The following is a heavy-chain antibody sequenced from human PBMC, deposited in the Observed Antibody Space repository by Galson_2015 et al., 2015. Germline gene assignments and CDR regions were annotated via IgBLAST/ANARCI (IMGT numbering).Heavy chain of an antibody. CDR1: GFTFSSYG. Sequence: SLRLSCAASGFTFSSYGMHWVRQAPGKGLEWVAVISYDGSNKYYADSVKGRFTISRDNSKNTLYLQMNSLRAEDTAVYYCAKDEADNRGYYDFWSGYYRVDAFDIWGQGTMVTVSS. CDR3: AKDEADNRGYYDFWSGYYRVDAFDI. J-gene: IGHJ3*02. CDR2: ISYDGSNK. V-gene: IGHV3-30*18. D-gene: IGHD3-3*01.